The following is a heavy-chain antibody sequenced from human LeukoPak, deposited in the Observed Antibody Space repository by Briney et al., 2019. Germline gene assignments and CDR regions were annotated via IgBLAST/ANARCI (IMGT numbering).Heavy chain of an antibody. CDR3: ASGGPTRGTLAS. CDR2: IRRDGTYV. Sequence: PGASLRLSCTASAFAFSDYGMYWVRQTPDKGLEWVAYIRRDGTYVNYVAFVKGRFSNSRDNSKSTLWLQMNSLRVEDTALYYCASGGPTRGTLASWGQGSLVTVSS. CDR1: AFAFSDYG. V-gene: IGHV3-30*02. J-gene: IGHJ4*02. D-gene: IGHD1-26*01.